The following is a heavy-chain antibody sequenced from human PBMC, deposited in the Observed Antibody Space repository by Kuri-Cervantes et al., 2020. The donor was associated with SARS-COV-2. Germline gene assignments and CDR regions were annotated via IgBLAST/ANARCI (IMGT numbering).Heavy chain of an antibody. Sequence: SETLSLTCTVSGGSISSYYWSWIRQPPGKGLEWIGYIYYSGSTYYNPSLKSRVTISVDTSKNQFSLKLSSVTAADTAVYYCARDRGKRIFGVVIINAFDIWAQGTMVPSPQ. CDR2: IYYSGST. CDR3: ARDRGKRIFGVVIINAFDI. D-gene: IGHD3-3*01. CDR1: GGSISSYY. J-gene: IGHJ3*02. V-gene: IGHV4-59*12.